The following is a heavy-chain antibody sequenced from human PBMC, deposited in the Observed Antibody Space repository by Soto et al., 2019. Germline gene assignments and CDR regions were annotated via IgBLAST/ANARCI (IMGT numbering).Heavy chain of an antibody. CDR3: ARGPPTPYGSGDAFDI. D-gene: IGHD6-25*01. CDR2: IYYSGST. CDR1: GGSISSYY. Sequence: SETLSLTCTVSGGSISSYYWSWIRQPPGKGLEWIGYIYYSGSTNYNPSLKSRVTISVDTSKNQFSLKLSSVTAADTAVYYCARGPPTPYGSGDAFDIWGQGTMVTVSS. J-gene: IGHJ3*02. V-gene: IGHV4-59*01.